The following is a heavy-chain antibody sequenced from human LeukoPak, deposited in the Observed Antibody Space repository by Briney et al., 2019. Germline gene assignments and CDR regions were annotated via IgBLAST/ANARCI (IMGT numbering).Heavy chain of an antibody. D-gene: IGHD6-19*01. CDR2: ISSSGSTI. CDR3: ATSFGYSSGPGWYFDL. J-gene: IGHJ2*01. Sequence: GGSLRLSCAASGFTFSDYYMSWIRQAPGKGLEWVSYISSSGSTIYYADSVKGRFTTSRDNAKNSLYLQMNSLRAEDTAVYYCATSFGYSSGPGWYFDLWGRGTLVTVSS. CDR1: GFTFSDYY. V-gene: IGHV3-11*01.